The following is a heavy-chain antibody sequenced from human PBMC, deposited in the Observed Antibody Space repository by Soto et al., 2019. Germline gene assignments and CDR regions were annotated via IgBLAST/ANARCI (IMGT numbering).Heavy chain of an antibody. J-gene: IGHJ5*02. CDR1: GFTFSSYA. V-gene: IGHV3-23*01. CDR3: ARGGTVVVPAAHSLGWFDP. Sequence: GGSLRLSCAASGFTFSSYAMSWVRQAPGKGLEWVSAISGSGGSTYYADSVKGRFTISRDNSKNTLYLQMNSLRSEDTAVYYCARGGTVVVPAAHSLGWFDPWGQGTLVTVSS. D-gene: IGHD2-2*01. CDR2: ISGSGGST.